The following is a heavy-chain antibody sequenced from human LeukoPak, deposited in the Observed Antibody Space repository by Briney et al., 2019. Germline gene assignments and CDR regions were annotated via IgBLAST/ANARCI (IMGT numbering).Heavy chain of an antibody. Sequence: ASVEVSCKASGYTFTSYDINWVRQATGQGLEWMGWMNPNSGNTGYAQKFQGRVTMTRNTSISTAYMELRSLRSDDTAVYYCARGPVTLRYFDWLFAPPLDYWGQGTLVTVSS. CDR3: ARGPVTLRYFDWLFAPPLDY. CDR1: GYTFTSYD. V-gene: IGHV1-8*01. J-gene: IGHJ4*02. D-gene: IGHD3-9*01. CDR2: MNPNSGNT.